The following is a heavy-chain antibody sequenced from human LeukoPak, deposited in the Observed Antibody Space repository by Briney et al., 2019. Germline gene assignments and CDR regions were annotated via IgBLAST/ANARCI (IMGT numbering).Heavy chain of an antibody. V-gene: IGHV1-46*01. CDR2: INPNTSNT. Sequence: ASVKVSCKASGYTFSRYYTHWVRQAPGQGPEWMGIINPNTSNTDYAQKFQGRVTMTRDTSTNTVYMELSSLRSEDTAVYYCARSDQYYYGMDVWGQGTTVTVSS. CDR3: ARSDQYYYGMDV. CDR1: GYTFSRYY. J-gene: IGHJ6*02. D-gene: IGHD4-11*01.